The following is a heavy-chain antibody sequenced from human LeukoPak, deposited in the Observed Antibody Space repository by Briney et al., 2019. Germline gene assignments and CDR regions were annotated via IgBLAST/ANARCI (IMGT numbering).Heavy chain of an antibody. D-gene: IGHD3-22*01. CDR3: AKPYSREGWLLPLYY. Sequence: GGSLRLSCAASGFTFTSYAMSWVRQAPGKGLEWVSGISAGGSTNYAESVKGRFTISRDNSKNTLYLQMNSLRAEDTAVYYCAKPYSREGWLLPLYYWGQGTLVTVSS. V-gene: IGHV3-23*01. CDR2: ISAGGST. J-gene: IGHJ4*02. CDR1: GFTFTSYA.